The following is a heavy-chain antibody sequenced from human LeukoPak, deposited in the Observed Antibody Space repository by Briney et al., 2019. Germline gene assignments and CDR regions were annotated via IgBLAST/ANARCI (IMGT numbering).Heavy chain of an antibody. D-gene: IGHD4-17*01. CDR2: ISYDGSNK. J-gene: IGHJ4*02. V-gene: IGHV3-30*03. CDR1: GFTFSSYG. Sequence: GGSLRLSCAASGFTFSSYGMHWVRQAPGKGLEWVAVISYDGSNKYYADSVKGRFTISRDNAKNSLYLQMNSLRAEDTAIYFCARSQFTSDYDDWINFDYWGQGSLVTVSS. CDR3: ARSQFTSDYDDWINFDY.